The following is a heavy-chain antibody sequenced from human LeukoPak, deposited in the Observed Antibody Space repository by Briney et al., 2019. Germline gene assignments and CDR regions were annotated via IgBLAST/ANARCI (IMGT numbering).Heavy chain of an antibody. CDR2: IYYSGST. J-gene: IGHJ4*02. D-gene: IGHD1-26*01. Sequence: SETLSLTCTVSGGSISSYYWSWIRQPPGKGLEWIGYIYYSGSTNYNPSLKSRVTISVDTSKNLFSLKLSSVTAADTAVYYCARDSGSHPGNEFDYWGQGTLVTVSS. CDR3: ARDSGSHPGNEFDY. V-gene: IGHV4-59*01. CDR1: GGSISSYY.